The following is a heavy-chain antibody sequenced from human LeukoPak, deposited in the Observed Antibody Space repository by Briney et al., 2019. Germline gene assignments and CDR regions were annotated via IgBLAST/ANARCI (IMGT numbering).Heavy chain of an antibody. CDR3: AKELGPAAFNV. CDR2: IGASDGKT. D-gene: IGHD7-27*01. CDR1: GFTVSSNY. J-gene: IGHJ3*01. V-gene: IGHV3-23*01. Sequence: GGSLRLSCAASGFTVSSNYMSWVRQAPGKGLEWVSAIGASDGKTYYADSVKGRFTISRDNSKNTLYLHMNSLRAEDTAIFYSAKELGPAAFNVWGRGTMVTVSS.